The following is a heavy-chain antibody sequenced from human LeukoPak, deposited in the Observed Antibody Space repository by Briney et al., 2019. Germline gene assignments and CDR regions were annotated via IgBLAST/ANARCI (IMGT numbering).Heavy chain of an antibody. V-gene: IGHV4-34*01. CDR3: ARGSLNWFDP. CDR2: INHSRST. J-gene: IGHJ5*02. CDR1: GGSFSGYY. Sequence: SETLSLTCAVYGGSFSGYYWSWIRQPPGKGLEWIGEINHSRSTNYNPSLKSRVTISVDTSKNQFSLKLSSVTAADTAVYYCARGSLNWFDPWGQGTLVTVSS.